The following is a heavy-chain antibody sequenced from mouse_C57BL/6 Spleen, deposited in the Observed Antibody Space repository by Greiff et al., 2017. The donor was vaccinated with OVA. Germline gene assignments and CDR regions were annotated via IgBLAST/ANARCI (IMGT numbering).Heavy chain of an antibody. V-gene: IGHV1-69*01. Sequence: QVQLQQSGAELVMPGASVKLSCKASGYTFTSYWMHWVKQSPGQGLEWIGEIDPSDSYTNYNQKFKGKSTLTVDKSSSTAYMQLSSLTSEDSAVYYCARAGTYAMDYWGQVTSVTVSS. CDR3: ARAGTYAMDY. CDR2: IDPSDSYT. J-gene: IGHJ4*01. CDR1: GYTFTSYW. D-gene: IGHD3-3*01.